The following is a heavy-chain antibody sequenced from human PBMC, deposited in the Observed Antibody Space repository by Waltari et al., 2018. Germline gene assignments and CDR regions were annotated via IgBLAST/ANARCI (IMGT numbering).Heavy chain of an antibody. J-gene: IGHJ4*02. Sequence: QAQLVQSGAEVKRPGASATVSCRTSGYSCTPYDITWARLAPGQRLEWMGWMNPISGNTGYAREFRGRVSMTGDPSMDTAFMELSSLTFDDTAIYYCARAVRNQLLSDYWGQGTLVAVSS. CDR2: MNPISGNT. D-gene: IGHD2-2*01. CDR3: ARAVRNQLLSDY. CDR1: GYSCTPYD. V-gene: IGHV1-8*01.